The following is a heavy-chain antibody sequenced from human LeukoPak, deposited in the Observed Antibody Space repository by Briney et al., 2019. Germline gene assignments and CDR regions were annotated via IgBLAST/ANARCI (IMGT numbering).Heavy chain of an antibody. J-gene: IGHJ5*02. V-gene: IGHV4-34*01. D-gene: IGHD2-2*01. CDR3: GSNTSCYAWFDP. CDR1: GGSFSGYY. Sequence: SETLSLTYAVYGGSFSGYYWSWIRQPPGKGLEWIGEINHSGSTNYNPSLKSRVTISVDTSKNQFSLKLSSVTAADTAVYYCGSNTSCYAWFDPWGQGTLVTVSS. CDR2: INHSGST.